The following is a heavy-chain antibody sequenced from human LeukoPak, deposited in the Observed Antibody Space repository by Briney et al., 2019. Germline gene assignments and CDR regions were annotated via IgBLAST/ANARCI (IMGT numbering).Heavy chain of an antibody. D-gene: IGHD1-7*01. Sequence: SETLSLTCSVSGDSISSNNYYWGWIRQPPGKGLECIGNIYPSGTPYYNPSLKSRVTISIDTSKSQFSLRLSSVTAADTAVYYCVQNIPGAIEHWGQGTLVTVSS. V-gene: IGHV4-39*01. CDR3: VQNIPGAIEH. CDR1: GDSISSNNYY. CDR2: IYPSGTP. J-gene: IGHJ1*01.